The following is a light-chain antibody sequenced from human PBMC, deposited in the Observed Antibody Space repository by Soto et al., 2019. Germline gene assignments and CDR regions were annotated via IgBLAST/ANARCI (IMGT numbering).Light chain of an antibody. CDR1: QSISRW. J-gene: IGKJ1*01. CDR3: EKYKSYPWM. V-gene: IGKV1-5*01. CDR2: AAS. Sequence: DSQMTQAPWSVSRSLVYSFAISCRASQSISRWLAWYQQKPGKAPNLLIYAASSLESGVPSRLSGSGSGTEFTLTISGLQPDDFATYYCEKYKSYPWMFGQGTKVDIK.